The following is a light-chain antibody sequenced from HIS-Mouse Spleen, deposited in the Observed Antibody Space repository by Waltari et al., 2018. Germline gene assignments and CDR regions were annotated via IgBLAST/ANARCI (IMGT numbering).Light chain of an antibody. J-gene: IGLJ3*02. CDR2: EGS. CDR1: SSDVGSYNL. Sequence: QSALTQPASVSGSPGQSITISCTGTSSDVGSYNLVSWYQQHPGKAPKLMIYEGSKRPSGVSNRFSGCKSGNTASLTISGLQAEDEADYYCCSYAGSSLWVFGGGTKLTVL. CDR3: CSYAGSSLWV. V-gene: IGLV2-23*01.